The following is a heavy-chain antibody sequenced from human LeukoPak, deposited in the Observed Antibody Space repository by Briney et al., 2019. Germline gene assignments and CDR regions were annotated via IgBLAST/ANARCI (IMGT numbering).Heavy chain of an antibody. J-gene: IGHJ5*02. V-gene: IGHV1-69*06. CDR2: IIPIFGTA. D-gene: IGHD3-16*01. Sequence: SVKVSCKASGGTFSSYAISWVRQAPGQGLERVGGIIPIFGTANYAQKFQGRVTITADKSTSTAYMELSSLRSEDTAVYYCASSGGSSGFDPWGQGTLVTVSS. CDR1: GGTFSSYA. CDR3: ASSGGSSGFDP.